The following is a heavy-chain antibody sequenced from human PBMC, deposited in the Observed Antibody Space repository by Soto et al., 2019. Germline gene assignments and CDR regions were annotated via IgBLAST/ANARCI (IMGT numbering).Heavy chain of an antibody. V-gene: IGHV6-1*01. CDR3: ARDYSSGWYWTGLFY. CDR1: GGNVCSSHSS. J-gene: IGHJ4*02. D-gene: IGHD6-19*01. Sequence: PSQAHPLTGDSCGGNVCSSHSSWNQLKQTPSRGLEWLGRTYYRSKWYNEYAVSVKSRMTINPDTSKNQFSLQLNSVSPEDTAVYYCARDYSSGWYWTGLFYWGQGTLVTVSS. CDR2: TYYRSKWYN.